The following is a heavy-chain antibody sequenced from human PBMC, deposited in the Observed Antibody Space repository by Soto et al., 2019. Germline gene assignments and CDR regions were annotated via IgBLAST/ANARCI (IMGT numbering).Heavy chain of an antibody. CDR3: ARPLGWGDAVDI. V-gene: IGHV3-7*01. CDR1: GFTFSNSW. J-gene: IGHJ3*02. CDR2: IKQDGSDE. D-gene: IGHD3-16*01. Sequence: EVQLVESGGGLVQPGGSLRLSCAASGFTFSNSWMTWVRQAPGKGLEWVANIKQDGSDEYYVDSVKGRFTISRDNAKKSLYLQMNNLRAEDTAVYYCARPLGWGDAVDIWGQGTMVTVSS.